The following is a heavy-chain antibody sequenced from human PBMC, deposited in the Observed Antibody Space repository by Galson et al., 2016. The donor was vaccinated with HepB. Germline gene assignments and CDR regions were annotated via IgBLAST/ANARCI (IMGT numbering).Heavy chain of an antibody. D-gene: IGHD6-19*01. V-gene: IGHV3-30*18. CDR1: GFTFRSHG. CDR2: ISNERSVN. Sequence: SLRLSCAASGFTFRSHGMHWVRQAPGQGLEWVAVISNERSVNYYADSVKGRFTISRANFRNTFFLQMNSLRAEDTAVYFCAKEGGVPVTRYAFDMWGQGTMVTVSS. J-gene: IGHJ3*02. CDR3: AKEGGVPVTRYAFDM.